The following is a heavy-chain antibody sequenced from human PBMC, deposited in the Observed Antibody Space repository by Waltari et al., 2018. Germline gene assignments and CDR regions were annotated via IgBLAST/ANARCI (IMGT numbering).Heavy chain of an antibody. CDR1: GFSFSTYW. CDR2: INPNGNTV. V-gene: IGHV3-74*03. D-gene: IGHD3-10*01. Sequence: EVQLVESGGGLVQPGGSLRLSCAASGFSFSTYWMNWARQVPGEGLVSVSGINPNGNTVLYADSVKGRFTISRDNAKNMLYLQMNSLRDDDTAVYYCARSGFMDVWGQGTTVTVSS. CDR3: ARSGFMDV. J-gene: IGHJ6*02.